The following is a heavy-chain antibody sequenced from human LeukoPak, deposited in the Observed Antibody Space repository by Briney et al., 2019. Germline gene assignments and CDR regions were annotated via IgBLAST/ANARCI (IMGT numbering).Heavy chain of an antibody. CDR2: LWADGRTN. CDR1: GFTFSSYG. V-gene: IGHV3-33*06. Sequence: PGGSLRLSCTASGFTFSSYGMQWVRQAPGKGLEWVAVLWADGRTNYYADSVKGRFTFSRDNSKNTLYMEMNSLRADDTAVYYCAKHGFGDERLVGLNYWGQGTLVTVSS. J-gene: IGHJ4*02. D-gene: IGHD1-1*01. CDR3: AKHGFGDERLVGLNY.